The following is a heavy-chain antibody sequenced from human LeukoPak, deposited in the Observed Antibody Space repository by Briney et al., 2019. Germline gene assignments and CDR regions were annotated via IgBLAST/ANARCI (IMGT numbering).Heavy chain of an antibody. Sequence: GGSLRLSCAASGFTFSSYDMHWVRQATGKGLEWISAIGTAGDTYYPGSVKGRFTISRENAKNSLYLQMNSLRAGDTAVYYCVRAGSGWYYFDYWGQGTLVTVSS. CDR3: VRAGSGWYYFDY. V-gene: IGHV3-13*04. CDR1: GFTFSSYD. D-gene: IGHD6-19*01. J-gene: IGHJ4*02. CDR2: IGTAGDT.